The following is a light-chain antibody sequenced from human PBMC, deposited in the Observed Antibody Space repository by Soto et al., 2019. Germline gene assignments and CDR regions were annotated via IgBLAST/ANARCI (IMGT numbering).Light chain of an antibody. CDR2: GAS. V-gene: IGKV3-20*01. CDR3: QRYNNWPLT. CDR1: QSVSSSY. J-gene: IGKJ4*01. Sequence: EIVLTQSPGTLSLSPVERATLSCRASQSVSSSYLAWYQQKPGQAPRLLIYGASSRATGIPDRFSGSGSGTEFTLTINSLQSEDFAVYYCQRYNNWPLTFGGGTKGDIK.